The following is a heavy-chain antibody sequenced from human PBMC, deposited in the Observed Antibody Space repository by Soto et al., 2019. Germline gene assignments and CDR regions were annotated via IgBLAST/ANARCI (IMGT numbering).Heavy chain of an antibody. Sequence: ASVKVSCKASGYTFTSYDINWVRQATGQGLEWMGWMNPNSGNTGYAQKFQGRVTMTRNTSISTAYMELSSLRSEDTAVYYCARGGVDNWNYYYMDVSGKGTTVTVSS. D-gene: IGHD1-20*01. CDR3: ARGGVDNWNYYYMDV. CDR2: MNPNSGNT. CDR1: GYTFTSYD. V-gene: IGHV1-8*01. J-gene: IGHJ6*03.